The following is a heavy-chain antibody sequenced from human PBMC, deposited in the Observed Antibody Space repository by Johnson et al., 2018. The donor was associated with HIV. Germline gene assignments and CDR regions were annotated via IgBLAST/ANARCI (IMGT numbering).Heavy chain of an antibody. CDR2: IGTAGDT. CDR1: GFTFSNYD. V-gene: IGHV3-13*04. D-gene: IGHD3-10*01. CDR3: AKAELIRFGELNDGFDI. Sequence: VQLVESGGALVQPGGSLRLSCAASGFTFSNYDMHWVRQATGKGLEWVSAIGTAGDTYYPGSVKGRFTISRENAKNSLYLQMNNLGPEDTAVYYCAKAELIRFGELNDGFDIWGQGTMVTVSS. J-gene: IGHJ3*02.